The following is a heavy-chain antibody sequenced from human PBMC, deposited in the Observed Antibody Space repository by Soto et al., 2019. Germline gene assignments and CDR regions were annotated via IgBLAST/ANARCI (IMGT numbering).Heavy chain of an antibody. D-gene: IGHD3-10*01. CDR3: ARVWVVLRAVSNWFDP. CDR2: IYYSGST. V-gene: IGHV4-59*01. CDR1: GGSISGYY. Sequence: SLTCTVSGGSISGYYWSWIRQPPGKGLEWIGYIYYSGSTSYNPSLKSRVTISVDTSKNQFSLKLSSLTAADTAVYFCARVWVVLRAVSNWFDPWGRGTLVTVSS. J-gene: IGHJ5*02.